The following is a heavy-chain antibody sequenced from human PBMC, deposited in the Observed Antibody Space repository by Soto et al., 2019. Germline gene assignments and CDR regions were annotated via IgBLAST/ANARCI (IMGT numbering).Heavy chain of an antibody. V-gene: IGHV4-30-4*01. Sequence: PSETLSLTCTVSGGSISSGDYYWSWIRQPPGKGLEWIGYIYYSGSTYYNPSLKSRVTISVDTSKNQFSLKLSSVTAADTAVYYCARELLNGHYFDYRGQGTLVTVSS. CDR1: GGSISSGDYY. J-gene: IGHJ4*02. CDR3: ARELLNGHYFDY. CDR2: IYYSGST. D-gene: IGHD1-26*01.